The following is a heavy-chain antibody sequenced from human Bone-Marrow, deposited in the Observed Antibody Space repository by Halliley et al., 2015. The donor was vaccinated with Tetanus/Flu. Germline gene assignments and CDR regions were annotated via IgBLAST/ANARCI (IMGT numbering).Heavy chain of an antibody. V-gene: IGHV3-23*01. J-gene: IGHJ4*02. CDR3: AKDVTPGGGWDIDH. D-gene: IGHD1-26*01. CDR2: SYGSGSTT. Sequence: WVASSYGSGSTTFYVDPVEGRFTISRDNSRDTLYLQRNSLRVDDTAIYYCAKDVTPGGGWDIDHWGQGTPVTVSS.